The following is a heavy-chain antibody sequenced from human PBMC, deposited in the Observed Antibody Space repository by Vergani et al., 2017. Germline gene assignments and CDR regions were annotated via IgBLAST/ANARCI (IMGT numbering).Heavy chain of an antibody. CDR1: GFTVSSNY. D-gene: IGHD1-1*01. J-gene: IGHJ4*02. CDR2: IYSGGST. Sequence: EVQLLESGGGLVKPGGSLRLSCAASGFTVSSNYMSWVRQAPGKGLEWVSVIYSGGSTYYADSVKGRFTISRDNSKNTLYLQMNSLRAEGTAVYYCARVGSRLLFDYWGQGTLVTVSS. CDR3: ARVGSRLLFDY. V-gene: IGHV3-66*01.